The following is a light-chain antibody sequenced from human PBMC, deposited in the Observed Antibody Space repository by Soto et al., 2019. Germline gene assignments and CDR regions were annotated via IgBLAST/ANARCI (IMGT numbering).Light chain of an antibody. CDR3: LQDYTYPRT. CDR1: HDIRSD. CDR2: AAS. J-gene: IGKJ1*01. Sequence: ATPMTQSPSSLSASVGDRVTITCRASHDIRSDLAWYQKKSGKAPKLLIYAASSLQSGVPSRFSGSGSGSYFTLTISSLQPEDFATYYCLQDYTYPRTFGQGTSVEI. V-gene: IGKV1-6*01.